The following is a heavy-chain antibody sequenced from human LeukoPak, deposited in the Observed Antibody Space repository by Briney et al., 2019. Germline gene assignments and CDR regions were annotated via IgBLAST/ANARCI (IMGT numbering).Heavy chain of an antibody. CDR2: IYYSGST. V-gene: IGHV4-59*08. CDR3: ARLVVVAAIRRGYNWFDP. CDR1: GGSISSYY. D-gene: IGHD2-15*01. J-gene: IGHJ5*02. Sequence: PSETLSLTRTVSGGSISSYYWSWIRQPPGKGLEWIGYIYYSGSTNYNPSLKSRVTISVDTSKKQFSLKLSSVTAADTAVYYCARLVVVAAIRRGYNWFDPWGQGTLVTVSS.